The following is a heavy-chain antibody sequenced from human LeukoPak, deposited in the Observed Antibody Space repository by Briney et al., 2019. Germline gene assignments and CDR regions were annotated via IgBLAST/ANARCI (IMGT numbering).Heavy chain of an antibody. J-gene: IGHJ4*02. CDR3: TRGLLYSGYDFGLDYFDN. D-gene: IGHD5-12*01. V-gene: IGHV3-30-3*01. CDR2: LSYDGDHD. CDR1: GFTFSTYA. Sequence: GGSLRLSCAASGFTFSTYAMHWVRQAPGKGLEWVALLSYDGDHDYYVESVRGRFTVSKDDSNNTLYLQMNSLRTEDSAVYYCTRGLLYSGYDFGLDYFDNWGQGTLVIVSS.